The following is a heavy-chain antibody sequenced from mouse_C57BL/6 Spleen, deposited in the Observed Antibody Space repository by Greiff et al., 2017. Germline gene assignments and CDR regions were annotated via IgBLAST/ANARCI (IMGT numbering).Heavy chain of an antibody. D-gene: IGHD4-1*01. CDR2: IYPGDGDT. Sequence: VMLVESGAELVKPGASVKISCKASGYAFSSYWMNWVKQRPGKGLEWIGQIYPGDGDTNYNGKFKGKATLTADKSSSTAYMQLSSLTSEDSAVYFCARQLTGSFDYWGQGTTLTVSS. V-gene: IGHV1-80*01. J-gene: IGHJ2*01. CDR3: ARQLTGSFDY. CDR1: GYAFSSYW.